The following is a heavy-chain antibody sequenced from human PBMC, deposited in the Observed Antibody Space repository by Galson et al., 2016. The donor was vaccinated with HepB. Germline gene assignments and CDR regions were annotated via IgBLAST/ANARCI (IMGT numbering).Heavy chain of an antibody. CDR1: GYSFTNYY. CDR2: INPSGGST. V-gene: IGHV1-46*01. D-gene: IGHD1-26*01. Sequence: SVKVSCKASGYSFTNYYIHWLRRAPGEGLEWVGIINPSGGSTGYAQKFQGRVTMTRDTSTSIVYMDLTSLRSGDTAVYYCARDRGYYSHFDSWGQGTLVTASS. J-gene: IGHJ4*02. CDR3: ARDRGYYSHFDS.